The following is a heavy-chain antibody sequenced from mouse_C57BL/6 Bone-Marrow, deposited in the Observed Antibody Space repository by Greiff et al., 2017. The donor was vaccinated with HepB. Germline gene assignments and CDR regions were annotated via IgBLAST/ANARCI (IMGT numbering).Heavy chain of an antibody. CDR1: GFTFSDYY. CDR3: ARRGGYYRCFAY. V-gene: IGHV5-12*01. Sequence: EVHLVESGGGLVQPGGSLKLSCAASGFTFSDYYMYWVRQTPEKRLEWVAYISNGGGSTYYPDTVKGRFTISRDNAKNTLYLQMSRLKSEDTAMYYCARRGGYYRCFAYWGQGTLVTVSA. J-gene: IGHJ3*01. CDR2: ISNGGGST. D-gene: IGHD2-3*01.